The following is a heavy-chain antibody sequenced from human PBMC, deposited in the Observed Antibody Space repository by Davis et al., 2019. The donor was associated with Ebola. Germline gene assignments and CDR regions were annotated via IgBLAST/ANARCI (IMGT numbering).Heavy chain of an antibody. CDR3: ARDLTRGDAFDI. CDR2: IYTSGST. J-gene: IGHJ3*02. D-gene: IGHD2-21*02. CDR1: GGSISSGSYY. Sequence: SETLSLTCTVSGGSISSGSYYWSWIRQPAGKGLEWIGHIYTSGSTNYNPSLKSRVTISVDTSKNQFSLKLSSVTAADTAVYYCARDLTRGDAFDIWGQGTMVTVSS. V-gene: IGHV4-61*09.